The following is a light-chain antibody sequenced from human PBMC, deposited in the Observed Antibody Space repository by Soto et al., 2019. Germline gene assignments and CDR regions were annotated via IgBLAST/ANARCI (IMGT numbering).Light chain of an antibody. CDR1: QDISNF. V-gene: IGKV1-17*03. CDR3: LQHKSYPRT. J-gene: IGKJ1*01. CDR2: SAN. Sequence: DIQMTQSPSDMSASVGDRVTITCRASQDISNFLVWFQQRPGKVPKRLMYSANRLESGVPSRFSGSGSGTEFTLTISSLQPEDVATYYCLQHKSYPRTFGQGTKVDIK.